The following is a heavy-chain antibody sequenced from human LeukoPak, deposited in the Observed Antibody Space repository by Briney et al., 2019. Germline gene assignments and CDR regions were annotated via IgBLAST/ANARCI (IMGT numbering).Heavy chain of an antibody. Sequence: GGSLRLSCAASGFTFSSYSMNWVRQAPGKGLEWVSSISSSSSYIYYADSVKGRFTISRDNAKNSLYLQMHSLSAEDTAVYYCAREENGDFPYYYYYMDVGGKGTTVTVSS. CDR1: GFTFSSYS. V-gene: IGHV3-21*01. J-gene: IGHJ6*03. CDR3: AREENGDFPYYYYYMDV. CDR2: ISSSSSYI. D-gene: IGHD4-17*01.